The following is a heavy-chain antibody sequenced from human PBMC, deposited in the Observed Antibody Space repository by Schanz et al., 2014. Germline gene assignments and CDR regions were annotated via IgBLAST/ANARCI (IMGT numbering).Heavy chain of an antibody. CDR2: INTGVNT. CDR1: GFTFGDYA. J-gene: IGHJ3*01. V-gene: IGHV3-23*04. Sequence: ERLVESGGGVVQPGRSLRLSCAASGFTFGDYAMTWVRQAPGKGLEWVSAINTGVNTYYADSVRGRITMSRDNSKNTMYLQINNLRADDTAVYYCARELPGVVAFDLWGQGTMVTVSS. D-gene: IGHD7-27*01. CDR3: ARELPGVVAFDL.